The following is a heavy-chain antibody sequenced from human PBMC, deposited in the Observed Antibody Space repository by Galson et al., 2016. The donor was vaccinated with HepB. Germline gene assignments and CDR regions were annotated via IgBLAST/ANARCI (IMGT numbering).Heavy chain of an antibody. Sequence: SLRLSCAASGFIFSAFSMNYVCQAPGRGLEWVASIDSTGNYIYYAESMKGRFIISRDNAKNSVSLQMNSLRAEDTAIYYCAKGSASWYFDLWGRGSLVTVSS. CDR1: GFIFSAFS. J-gene: IGHJ2*01. D-gene: IGHD6-25*01. CDR2: IDSTGNYI. CDR3: AKGSASWYFDL. V-gene: IGHV3-21*01.